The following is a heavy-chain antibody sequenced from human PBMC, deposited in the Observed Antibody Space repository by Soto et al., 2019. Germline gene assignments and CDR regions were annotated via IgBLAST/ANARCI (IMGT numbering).Heavy chain of an antibody. D-gene: IGHD1-26*01. V-gene: IGHV3-23*01. Sequence: EVQLLESGGGLVQPGVSLRLSCAASGFTFSSYAMSWVRQAPGKVLEWVSAISGSGGSTYYADSVKGRFTISRDNSKNTLYLQMNSLRAEDTAVYYCAKDPEWEPVWSYWGQGTLVTVSS. J-gene: IGHJ4*02. CDR3: AKDPEWEPVWSY. CDR2: ISGSGGST. CDR1: GFTFSSYA.